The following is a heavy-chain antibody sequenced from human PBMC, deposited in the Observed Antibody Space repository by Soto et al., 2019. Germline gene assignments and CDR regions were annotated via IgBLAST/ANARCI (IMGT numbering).Heavy chain of an antibody. CDR1: GGTIGSGDYY. D-gene: IGHD3-16*01. CDR3: ARRYGWAFDI. Sequence: SETLSLTCTVSGGTIGSGDYYCSWIRQHPGKGLEWIGHFYYSGSTNYNPSLKSRVTISVDTSKNQFSLKLSSVTAADTAVYYCARRYGWAFDIWGQGTMVTVSS. CDR2: FYYSGST. V-gene: IGHV4-30-4*08. J-gene: IGHJ3*02.